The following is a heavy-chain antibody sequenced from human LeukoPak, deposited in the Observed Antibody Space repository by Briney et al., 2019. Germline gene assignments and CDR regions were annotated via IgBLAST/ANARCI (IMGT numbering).Heavy chain of an antibody. V-gene: IGHV1-58*01. D-gene: IGHD6-13*01. J-gene: IGHJ4*02. CDR3: ARESIAAAADY. CDR2: IVVGSGNT. CDR1: GFTFTSSA. Sequence: EASVKVSCKASGFTFTSSAVQWVRQARGQRLEWIGWIVVGSGNTNYAQKFQERVTITRDMSTSTAYMELSSLRSEDTAVYYCARESIAAAADYWGQGTLVTVSS.